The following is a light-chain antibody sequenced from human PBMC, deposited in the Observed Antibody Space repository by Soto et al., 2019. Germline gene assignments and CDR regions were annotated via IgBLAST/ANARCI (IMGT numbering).Light chain of an antibody. CDR3: HQYGSSPQT. CDR1: QSVSSSY. J-gene: IGKJ1*01. Sequence: IVLTQSPDTLSLSPGERATLSCRASQSVSSSYLAWYQQKPGQAPRLLIYGASSRATGIPDRFTGSGSGTDFTLTISRLEPEDFAVFYCHQYGSSPQTFGQGTKVDIK. CDR2: GAS. V-gene: IGKV3-20*01.